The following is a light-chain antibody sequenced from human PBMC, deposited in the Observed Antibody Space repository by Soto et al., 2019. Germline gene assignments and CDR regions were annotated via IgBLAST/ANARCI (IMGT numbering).Light chain of an antibody. J-gene: IGKJ3*01. CDR3: QQYGSSQFT. V-gene: IGKV3-20*01. CDR2: DTS. Sequence: IVLMQSPGTLSLSPGEGATLSCRASQSVNSNYLAWYQQKPGQAPTVLIFDTSRRATGVPDRFSGSGSGTEFTRTIRRLEPDAFAVYYSQQYGSSQFTFGHGNKVNIK. CDR1: QSVNSNY.